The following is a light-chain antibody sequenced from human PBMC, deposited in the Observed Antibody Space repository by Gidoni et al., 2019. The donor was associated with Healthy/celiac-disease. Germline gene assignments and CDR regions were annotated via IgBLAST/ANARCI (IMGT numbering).Light chain of an antibody. J-gene: IGLJ2*01. Sequence: SYELTQPPSASVSPGQTASITCSGDKLGDNYACRYQQQPGQSPVLVIYQDSKRPSGIPERFSGSNSGNTATLTISGTQAMDEADYYCQAWDSSTGGVFGGGTKLTVL. CDR3: QAWDSSTGGV. V-gene: IGLV3-1*01. CDR2: QDS. CDR1: KLGDNY.